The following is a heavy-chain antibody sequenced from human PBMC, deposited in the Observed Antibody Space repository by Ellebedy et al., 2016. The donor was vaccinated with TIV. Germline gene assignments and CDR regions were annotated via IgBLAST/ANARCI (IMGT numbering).Heavy chain of an antibody. J-gene: IGHJ5*01. Sequence: GSLRLSCTVSGGSISRSSYYWGWFRQPPGKGLEWIGNIYYSGDTDYNPSLKSRVTISVDTSKNQFSLKLRSVTAADTAVYYCARNPPTYNWVDSWGQGTLVTVSS. V-gene: IGHV4-39*01. CDR1: GGSISRSSYY. CDR2: IYYSGDT. CDR3: ARNPPTYNWVDS.